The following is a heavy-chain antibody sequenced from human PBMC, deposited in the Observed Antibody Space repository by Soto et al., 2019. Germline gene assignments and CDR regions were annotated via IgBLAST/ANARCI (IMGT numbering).Heavy chain of an antibody. V-gene: IGHV1-69*01. CDR2: IIPYYNTL. CDR3: ASGPIRWYPSVIDT. Sequence: QAQVVQSGAEVRKPGSSVKLSCKASEGTFNSYAIAWVRQAPGQGLEWMGGIIPYYNTLNYAQKFQDRVTITADDPTNIFYMELSCLRSDDTAVYFCASGPIRWYPSVIDTWAPGIFVSVSS. D-gene: IGHD6-13*01. J-gene: IGHJ5*02. CDR1: EGTFNSYA.